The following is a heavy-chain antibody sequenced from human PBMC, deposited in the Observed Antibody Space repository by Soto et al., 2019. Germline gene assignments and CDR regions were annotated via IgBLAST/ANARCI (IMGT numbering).Heavy chain of an antibody. CDR3: ARNVVAANDKPGDYFDY. CDR1: GGSIRSYY. Sequence: ETLSLTCTVSGGSIRSYYWSWIRQPPGKGLEWIGYIYYSGSTNYNPSLKSRVTISVDTSKNQFSLKLSSVTAADTAVYYCARNVVAANDKPGDYFDYWGQGTLVTVSS. V-gene: IGHV4-59*01. D-gene: IGHD2-15*01. CDR2: IYYSGST. J-gene: IGHJ4*02.